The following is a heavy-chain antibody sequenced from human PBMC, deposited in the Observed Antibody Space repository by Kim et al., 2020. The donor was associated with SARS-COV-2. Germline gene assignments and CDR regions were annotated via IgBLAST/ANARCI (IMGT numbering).Heavy chain of an antibody. J-gene: IGHJ3*02. D-gene: IGHD3-16*02. CDR2: ISSSSSYI. V-gene: IGHV3-21*01. CDR1: GFTFSSYS. Sequence: GGSLRLSCAASGFTFSSYSMNWVRQAPGKGLEWVSSISSSSSYIYYADSVKGRFTISRDNAKNSLYLQMNSLRAEDTAVYYCAREGLRLGELSPPDAFDIWGQGTIVTVSS. CDR3: AREGLRLGELSPPDAFDI.